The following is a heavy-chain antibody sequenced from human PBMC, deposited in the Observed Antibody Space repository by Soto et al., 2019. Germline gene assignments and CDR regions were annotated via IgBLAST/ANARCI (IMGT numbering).Heavy chain of an antibody. V-gene: IGHV4-31*03. Sequence: PSETLSLTCTVSGGSISSGGYYWSWIRQLPGKGLEWIGYIYYSGSTYYNPSLKSRVTISVDTSKNQFSLKLSSVTAADTAVYYCARTYYYDSSGYSVPPPDYWGQGTLVTVS. D-gene: IGHD3-22*01. CDR2: IYYSGST. CDR1: GGSISSGGYY. CDR3: ARTYYYDSSGYSVPPPDY. J-gene: IGHJ4*02.